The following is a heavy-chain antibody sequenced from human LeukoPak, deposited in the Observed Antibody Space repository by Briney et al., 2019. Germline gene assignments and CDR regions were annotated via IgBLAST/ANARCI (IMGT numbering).Heavy chain of an antibody. D-gene: IGHD3-10*01. CDR1: GGSISSHY. J-gene: IGHJ6*03. CDR2: IYYSGST. CDR3: ARRMSPGAAGYYYYYYFMDV. V-gene: IGHV4-59*11. Sequence: PSETLPLTCTVSGGSISSHYWSWIRQPPGKGLEWIGYIYYSGSTNYNPSLKSRVTISVDTSKNQFSLKLSSVTAADTAVYYCARRMSPGAAGYYYYYYFMDVWGKGTTVTVSS.